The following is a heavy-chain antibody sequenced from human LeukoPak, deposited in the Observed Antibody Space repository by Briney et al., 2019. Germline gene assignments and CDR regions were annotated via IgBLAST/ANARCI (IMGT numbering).Heavy chain of an antibody. CDR2: IYSGGST. D-gene: IGHD1-26*01. CDR3: ARSSSGELLYYYYYYMDV. Sequence: GGSLRLSCAPSGFTVSSNYMIWVRQAPGEGLEWVSVIYSGGSTYYADSVKGRFTISRDNSKSTMYLQMNSLRAEDTAVYYCARSSSGELLYYYYYYMDVWGKGTTVTISS. V-gene: IGHV3-66*01. CDR1: GFTVSSNY. J-gene: IGHJ6*03.